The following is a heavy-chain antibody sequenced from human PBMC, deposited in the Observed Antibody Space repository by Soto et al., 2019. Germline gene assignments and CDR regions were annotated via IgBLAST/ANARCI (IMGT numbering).Heavy chain of an antibody. V-gene: IGHV1-18*01. J-gene: IGHJ4*02. D-gene: IGHD5-18*01. CDR3: ARDSDTYSYGPRHSLDY. CDR1: GYTFTSYG. CDR2: ISAYNGNR. Sequence: QVPLVQSGAEVRKPGASVKVSCKASGYTFTSYGLSWVRQAPGQGLEWVGWISAYNGNRYYAQKLQGRVTMTTDSSTGTALIELRTLRSDDTAVQSCARDSDTYSYGPRHSLDYWGQGTLVTVSS.